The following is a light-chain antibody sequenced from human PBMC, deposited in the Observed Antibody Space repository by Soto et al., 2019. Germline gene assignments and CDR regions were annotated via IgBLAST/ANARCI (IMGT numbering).Light chain of an antibody. CDR3: QQYASYPDT. CDR2: KAS. V-gene: IGKV1-5*03. Sequence: DIQMTQSPSTLSASVGDRVTITCRASQRISRWLAWYQQKPGKDPKLLVYKASNLETGVPSRFSARASGTEFTLTISSLQPDDVATDYCQQYASYPDTFGQETKLEIK. J-gene: IGKJ2*01. CDR1: QRISRW.